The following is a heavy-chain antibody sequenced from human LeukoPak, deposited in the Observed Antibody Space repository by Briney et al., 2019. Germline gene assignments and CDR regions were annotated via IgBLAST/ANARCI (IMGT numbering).Heavy chain of an antibody. CDR3: AREHGGTTFDAFDI. V-gene: IGHV3-48*01. CDR2: ISSSSYTR. CDR1: GFTFSSYS. J-gene: IGHJ3*02. D-gene: IGHD1-7*01. Sequence: GGSLRLSCAASGFTFSSYSMNWVRQAPGKGLEWVSYISSSSYTRYYADSVKGRFTISRDNAKNSLYLQMNSLRAEDTAVYYCAREHGGTTFDAFDIWGQGTMVTVSS.